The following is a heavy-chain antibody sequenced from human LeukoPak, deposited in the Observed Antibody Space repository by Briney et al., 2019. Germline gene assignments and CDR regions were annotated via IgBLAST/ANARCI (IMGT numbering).Heavy chain of an antibody. CDR2: ISSSSSYI. CDR3: ASSYGGNSYFDY. CDR1: GFTFSSYS. Sequence: PGGSLRLSCAASGFTFSSYSMNWVRQAPGKGLEWVSSISSSSSYIYYADSVKGRFTLSRDNAKNSLYLQMNSLRAEDTAVYYCASSYGGNSYFDYWGQGTLVTVSS. J-gene: IGHJ4*02. D-gene: IGHD4-23*01. V-gene: IGHV3-21*01.